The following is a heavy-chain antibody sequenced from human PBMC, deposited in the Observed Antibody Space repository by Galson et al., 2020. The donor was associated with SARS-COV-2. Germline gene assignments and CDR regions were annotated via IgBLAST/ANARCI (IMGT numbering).Heavy chain of an antibody. CDR3: ATRGDDFWSGYYYDY. Sequence: SETLSLTCTVSGGSISSSSYYWGWIRQPPGKGLEWIGSIYYSGSTYYNQSLKSRVTISVDTSKNQFSLKLSSVTAADTAVYYCATRGDDFWSGYYYDYWGQGTLVTVSS. CDR2: IYYSGST. J-gene: IGHJ4*02. CDR1: GGSISSSSYY. D-gene: IGHD3-3*01. V-gene: IGHV4-39*07.